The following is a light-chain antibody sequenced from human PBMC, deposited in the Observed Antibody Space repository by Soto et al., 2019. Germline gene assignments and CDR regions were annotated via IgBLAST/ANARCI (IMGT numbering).Light chain of an antibody. CDR1: QSVSSN. V-gene: IGKV3-15*01. J-gene: IGKJ1*01. CDR2: GAS. CDR3: QQFYNWPRT. Sequence: EIVMPQSPGTLSVSPGERATLSCRASQSVSSNLAWYQQKPGQAPRLLIYGASTRATGIPARFSGSGSETEFTLTISSLQSEDFAVYYFQQFYNWPRTFGQGTKVEIK.